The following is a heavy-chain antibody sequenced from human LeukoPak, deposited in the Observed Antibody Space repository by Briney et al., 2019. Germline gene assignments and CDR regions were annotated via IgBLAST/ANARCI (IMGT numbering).Heavy chain of an antibody. CDR2: IFQSGST. J-gene: IGHJ3*02. V-gene: IGHV4-38-2*01. CDR3: ARQTERRGAFDM. D-gene: IGHD1-1*01. Sequence: PSETLSLTCAVSGYSIKSVYYWGWIRQPPGQWLQWIGSIFQSGSTYYNPSLKSRVTISVDTSKDRFSLNLNSVTAADTAVYFCARQTERRGAFDMWGQGTMVTVSS. CDR1: GYSIKSVYY.